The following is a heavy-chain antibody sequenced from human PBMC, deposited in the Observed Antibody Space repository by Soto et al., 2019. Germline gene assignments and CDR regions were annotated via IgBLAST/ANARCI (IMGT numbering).Heavy chain of an antibody. D-gene: IGHD3-3*02. CDR2: ISSSRSYI. V-gene: IGHV3-21*03. CDR3: ARGISGMDV. CDR1: GFTLSSYS. J-gene: IGHJ6*02. Sequence: GGSFTLFCAASGFTLSSYSMNWVRQAPGKGLEWVSSISSSRSYIYYADSVKGRFTNSRDNAKNSLYLQMNGLRAEDTAVYYCARGISGMDVWGQGTTVTVSS.